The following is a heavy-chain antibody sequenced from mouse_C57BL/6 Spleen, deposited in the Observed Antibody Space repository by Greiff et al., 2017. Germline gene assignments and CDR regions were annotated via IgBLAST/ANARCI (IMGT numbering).Heavy chain of an antibody. V-gene: IGHV1-80*01. D-gene: IGHD2-1*01. CDR2: IYPGDGDT. Sequence: QVQLQQSGAELVKPGASVKISCKASGYAFSSYWMNWVKQRPGKGLEWIGQIYPGDGDTNYNGKFKGKATLTADKSSSTAYMQLSSLTSEDSAVYFCARSTPRLALFAYWCQGTLVTVSA. CDR3: ARSTPRLALFAY. CDR1: GYAFSSYW. J-gene: IGHJ3*01.